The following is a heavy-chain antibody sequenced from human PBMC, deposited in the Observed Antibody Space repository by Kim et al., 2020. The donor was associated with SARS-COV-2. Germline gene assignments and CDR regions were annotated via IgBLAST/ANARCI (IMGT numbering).Heavy chain of an antibody. V-gene: IGHV5-51*01. D-gene: IGHD5-12*01. CDR3: ARSGYDSPFDY. Sequence: RYSPSFQGQVTISADKSISTAYLQWSSLKASDTAMYYCARSGYDSPFDYWGQGTLVTVSS. J-gene: IGHJ4*02.